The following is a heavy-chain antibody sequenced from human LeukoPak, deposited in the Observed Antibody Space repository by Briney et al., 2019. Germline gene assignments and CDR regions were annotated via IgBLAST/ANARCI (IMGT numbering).Heavy chain of an antibody. CDR2: ISDSGSD. V-gene: IGHV4-59*08. J-gene: IGHJ4*02. Sequence: SETLSLTCTISGAXMSNYYCSWIRQPPGKRPEWMGYISDSGSDIYNPSLKSRVAISVDTSKNQFSLKVTSVTAADTAVYFCARHRRNYYGTGGSPFDFWGQGILVTVSS. CDR3: ARHRRNYYGTGGSPFDF. CDR1: GAXMSNYY. D-gene: IGHD3-10*01.